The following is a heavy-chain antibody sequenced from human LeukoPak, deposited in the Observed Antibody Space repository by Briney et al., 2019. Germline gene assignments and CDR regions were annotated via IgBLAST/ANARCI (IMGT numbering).Heavy chain of an antibody. Sequence: GGSLRLSCAASGFTFSSYAMHWVRQAPGKGLEYVSAISSNGGSTYYANSVKGRFTISRDNSKNTLYLQMGSLRAEDMAVYYCARAEVDSSGAFGAFDIWGQGTMVTVSS. CDR2: ISSNGGST. D-gene: IGHD3-22*01. CDR1: GFTFSSYA. J-gene: IGHJ3*02. CDR3: ARAEVDSSGAFGAFDI. V-gene: IGHV3-64*01.